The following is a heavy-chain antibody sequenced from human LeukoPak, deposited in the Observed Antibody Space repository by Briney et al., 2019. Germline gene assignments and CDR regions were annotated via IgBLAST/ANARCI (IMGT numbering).Heavy chain of an antibody. Sequence: GGSLRLSCAASGFTLNDYYMSWIRQAPGKGLEWVSDIGSSDNRISYADSVKGRFTISRDIAKNSLYLQVNSLRAEDTAVYYCAREIVAGTFDSRGQGTLVTVSS. V-gene: IGHV3-11*01. CDR3: AREIVAGTFDS. J-gene: IGHJ4*02. CDR1: GFTLNDYY. CDR2: IGSSDNRI. D-gene: IGHD6-19*01.